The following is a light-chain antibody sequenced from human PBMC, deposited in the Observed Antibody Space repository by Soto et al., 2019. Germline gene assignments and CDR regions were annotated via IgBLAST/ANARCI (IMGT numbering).Light chain of an antibody. CDR3: QQYNNWPLEVL. Sequence: ESVFKQSPGTMYLSAGEGPTLSCCASLNVLSHYLAWYQQKPGQAPRLLIYGASNRATGIPDRFSGSGSGTDFTLTISSLQSEDFAVYYCQQYNNWPLEVLFGPGTKVDIK. J-gene: IGKJ3*01. CDR1: LNVLSHY. V-gene: IGKV3-20*01. CDR2: GAS.